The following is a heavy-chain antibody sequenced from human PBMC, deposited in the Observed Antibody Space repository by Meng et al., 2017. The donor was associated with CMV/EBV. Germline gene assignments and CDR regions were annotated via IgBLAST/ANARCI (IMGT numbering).Heavy chain of an antibody. J-gene: IGHJ6*02. CDR3: AREDYGYYGMDV. CDR1: GFTFSSYW. Sequence: GGSLRLSCAASGFTFSSYWMHWVRHAPGKGLVWVSRINSDGSSTSYADSVKGRFTISRDNAKNTLYLQMNSLRAEDTAVYYCAREDYGYYGMDVWGQGTTVTVSS. CDR2: INSDGSST. V-gene: IGHV3-74*01.